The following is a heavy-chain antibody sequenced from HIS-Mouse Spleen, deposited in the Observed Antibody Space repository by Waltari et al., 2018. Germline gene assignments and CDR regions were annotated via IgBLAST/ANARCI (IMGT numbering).Heavy chain of an antibody. J-gene: IGHJ3*02. CDR1: GGSISSYY. V-gene: IGHV4-4*07. Sequence: QVQLQESGPGLVKPSETLSLTCPVSGGSISSYYRSWIRPPAGKGRGWVGRIYTSGSTNYNPSLKSRVTMSVDTSKNQFSLKLSSVTAADTAVYYCARDFHDFWSGYYGGDKKHDAFDIWGQGTMVTVSS. CDR2: IYTSGST. CDR3: ARDFHDFWSGYYGGDKKHDAFDI. D-gene: IGHD3-3*01.